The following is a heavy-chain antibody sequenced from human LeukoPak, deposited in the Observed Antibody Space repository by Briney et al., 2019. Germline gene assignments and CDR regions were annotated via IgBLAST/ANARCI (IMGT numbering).Heavy chain of an antibody. Sequence: KPSETLSPTCAVSGGSISSSSYYWGWIRQPPGKGLEWIGSIYYSGSTYYNPSLKSRVTISVDTSKNQFSLKLSSVTAADTAVYYCARDFRVWGSYRIDYWGQGTLVTVSS. J-gene: IGHJ4*02. D-gene: IGHD3-16*02. CDR3: ARDFRVWGSYRIDY. V-gene: IGHV4-39*07. CDR2: IYYSGST. CDR1: GGSISSSSYY.